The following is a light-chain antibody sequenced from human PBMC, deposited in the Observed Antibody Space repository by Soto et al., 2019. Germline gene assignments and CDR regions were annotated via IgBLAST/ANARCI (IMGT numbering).Light chain of an antibody. CDR3: HHSSTHPPT. CDR2: AAS. J-gene: IGKJ4*01. V-gene: IGKV1-39*01. Sequence: DSQMTQSPSSLSAAVGDIVTVTCRASQTISTNLNWYKQKPGKAPHLLLSAASSFQPRVPSRFSGSGSWTEFTLTISTLQPEDFATYYPHHSSTHPPTSRRGTKVDLK. CDR1: QTISTN.